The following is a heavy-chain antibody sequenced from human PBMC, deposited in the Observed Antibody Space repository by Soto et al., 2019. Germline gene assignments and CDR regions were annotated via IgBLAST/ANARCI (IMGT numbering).Heavy chain of an antibody. J-gene: IGHJ6*02. Sequence: EVQLVESGGGLVQPGGCLRFSCAASGFTFNSYWMHWVRQAPGKGLVWVSRINSDGSSTSYADSVKGRFTISRDNAKNTLYLQMNSLRAEDTAVYYCARGPEDIVVVVAAAHTPPGRTDVWGQGTTVTVSS. V-gene: IGHV3-74*01. CDR2: INSDGSST. D-gene: IGHD2-15*01. CDR1: GFTFNSYW. CDR3: ARGPEDIVVVVAAAHTPPGRTDV.